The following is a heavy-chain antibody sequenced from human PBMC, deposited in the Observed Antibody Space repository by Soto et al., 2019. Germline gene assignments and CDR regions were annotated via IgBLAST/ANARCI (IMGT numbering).Heavy chain of an antibody. CDR1: GGSISSGGYS. CDR3: ARGGSGYYPLDY. D-gene: IGHD3-22*01. J-gene: IGHJ4*02. Sequence: SETLSLTCAVSGGSISSGGYSWSWIRQPPGKGLEWIGYIYHSGSTYYNPSLKSRVTISVDRSKNQFSLKLSSVTAADTAVYYCARGGSGYYPLDYWGQGTLVTVSS. CDR2: IYHSGST. V-gene: IGHV4-30-2*01.